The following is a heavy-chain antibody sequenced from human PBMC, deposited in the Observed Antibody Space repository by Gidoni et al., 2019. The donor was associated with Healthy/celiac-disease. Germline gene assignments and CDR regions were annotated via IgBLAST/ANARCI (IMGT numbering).Heavy chain of an antibody. CDR1: GFPFRSYS. CDR3: ASQMVGDGYKGLVD. V-gene: IGHV3-48*01. Sequence: EVQLVESGGGLVQPGGSLTLSCAASGFPFRSYSMNWVRQAPGKGLEWVSYISSSSSTIYYADSVKGRFTISRDNAKNSLYLQMNSLRAEDTAVYYCASQMVGDGYKGLVDWGQGTLVTVSS. J-gene: IGHJ4*02. CDR2: ISSSSSTI. D-gene: IGHD1-26*01.